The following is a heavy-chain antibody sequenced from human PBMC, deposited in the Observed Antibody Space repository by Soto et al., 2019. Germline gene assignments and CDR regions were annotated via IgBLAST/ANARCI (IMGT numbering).Heavy chain of an antibody. Sequence: PGGSLRLSCAGSGFTLNSYSMNWVRQAPGKGLEWVSYLSISRSTIYYADSVKGRFTISRDDAKNSLYLQMNSLRAEDTAVYYCAIDAVGVVVPGASSYYYG. D-gene: IGHD2-2*01. J-gene: IGHJ6*01. V-gene: IGHV3-48*01. CDR1: GFTLNSYS. CDR3: AIDAVGVVVPGASSYYYG. CDR2: LSISRSTI.